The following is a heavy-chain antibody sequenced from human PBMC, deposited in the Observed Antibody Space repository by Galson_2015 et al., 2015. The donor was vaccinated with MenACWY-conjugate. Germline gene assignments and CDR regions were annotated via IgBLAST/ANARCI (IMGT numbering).Heavy chain of an antibody. J-gene: IGHJ4*02. V-gene: IGHV2-5*02. CDR3: SRTGATPGDY. D-gene: IGHD2-15*01. CDR1: GFSLSTSGVG. CDR2: IYWDDDK. Sequence: PALVKPTQTLTLPCTFSGFSLSTSGVGVGWIRQPPGKALGWLALIYWDDDKRYSPSLRSRHTITKDTSKNHVVLTMTNMDPVDTATYYCSRTGATPGDYWGQGTLVAVSS.